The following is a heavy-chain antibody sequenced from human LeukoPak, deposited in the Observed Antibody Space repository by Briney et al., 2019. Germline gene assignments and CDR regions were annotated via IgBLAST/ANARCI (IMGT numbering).Heavy chain of an antibody. V-gene: IGHV4-34*01. CDR3: SRRPHGFHRYYFDY. CDR2: INHSGST. J-gene: IGHJ4*02. Sequence: SETLSLTCAVSGTSFSGSYWTWIRQPPGKGLEWIGEINHSGSTDYNPSLRSRVSISVDTSKNQFSLMLTSVTAADTAVYYCSRRPHGFHRYYFDYWGQGTLVTVSS. CDR1: GTSFSGSY. D-gene: IGHD6-25*01.